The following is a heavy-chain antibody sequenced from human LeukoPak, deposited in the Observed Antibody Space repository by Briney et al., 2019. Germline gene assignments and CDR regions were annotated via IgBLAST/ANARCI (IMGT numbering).Heavy chain of an antibody. Sequence: SETLSLTCSVSGGSISSSSYYWGWIRQPPGKGLEWIVSIYYSGSTYYNPSLESRLTISVDTSKNQFSLKLSSVTAADTAVYYCASASYYGSGTYYYYYHMDVWGNGTTVTVSS. CDR2: IYYSGST. D-gene: IGHD3-10*01. J-gene: IGHJ6*03. CDR3: ASASYYGSGTYYYYYHMDV. V-gene: IGHV4-39*01. CDR1: GGSISSSSYY.